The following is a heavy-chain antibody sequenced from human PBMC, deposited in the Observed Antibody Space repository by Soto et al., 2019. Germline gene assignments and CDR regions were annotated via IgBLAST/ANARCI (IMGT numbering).Heavy chain of an antibody. CDR3: ARAGLRTGPQWDAFEI. Sequence: GGSLRLSCAASGFTFSSYSMNWVRQAPGKGLEWVSSISSSSSYIYYADSVKGRFTISRDNAKNSLYLQMNSLRAEDTAVYYCARAGLRTGPQWDAFEIWGQGTMVTVSS. CDR2: ISSSSSYI. J-gene: IGHJ3*02. CDR1: GFTFSSYS. V-gene: IGHV3-21*01. D-gene: IGHD7-27*01.